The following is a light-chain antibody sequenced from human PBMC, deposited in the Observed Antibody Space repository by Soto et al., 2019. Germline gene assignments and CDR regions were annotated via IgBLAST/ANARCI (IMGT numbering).Light chain of an antibody. CDR2: RNN. Sequence: QSVLTQPPSASGTPGQRVTISCSGSSSNIGSNYVYWYQQLPGTAPKILIYRNNKRLSGVSDRFSGSKSGTSASLALNGLRSEHEADHESAAWDDSLSGYYVLGTGTKLTVL. CDR1: SSNIGSNY. V-gene: IGLV1-47*01. J-gene: IGLJ1*01. CDR3: AAWDDSLSGYYV.